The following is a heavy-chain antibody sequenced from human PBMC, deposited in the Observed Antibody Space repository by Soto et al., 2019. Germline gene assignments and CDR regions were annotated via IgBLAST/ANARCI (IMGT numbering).Heavy chain of an antibody. CDR1: GFTFSSSA. CDR2: ISNSGGTT. CDR3: AKGSRGAYYYCMDV. Sequence: EVQMLESGGGLVQPGGSLRLSCAASGFTFSSSAMNWVRQAPGKGLEWVSSISNSGGTTSYADSVKGRFTISRDNSKNTLYLQMISLRAEDTAVYHCAKGSRGAYYYCMDVWGKGTTVTVSS. J-gene: IGHJ6*03. V-gene: IGHV3-23*01.